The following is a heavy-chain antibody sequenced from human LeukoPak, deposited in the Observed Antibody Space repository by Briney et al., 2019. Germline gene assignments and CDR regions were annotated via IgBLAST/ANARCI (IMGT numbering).Heavy chain of an antibody. Sequence: TGGSLRLSCAASGFTFSSYAMSWVRQAPGKGLEWVSAISGSGGSTYYADSVKGRFTISRDNSKNTLYLQMNSLRAEDTAVYYCASSGDSGWYYDYYYGMDVWGQGTTVTVSS. J-gene: IGHJ6*02. CDR3: ASSGDSGWYYDYYYGMDV. D-gene: IGHD6-19*01. CDR1: GFTFSSYA. CDR2: ISGSGGST. V-gene: IGHV3-23*01.